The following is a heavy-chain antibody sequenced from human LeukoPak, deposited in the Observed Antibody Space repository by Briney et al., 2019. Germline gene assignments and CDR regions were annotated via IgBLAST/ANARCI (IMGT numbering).Heavy chain of an antibody. CDR1: GGSITSYY. D-gene: IGHD6-19*01. CDR3: AREVQLSSGWSNWFDP. V-gene: IGHV4-59*01. Sequence: SETLSLTCSVSGGSITSYYWNWIRQPPGKGLEWIGYLYYSGSTNYNPSLKSRVTISVDTSKNQFSLHLSSVTPADTAVYYCAREVQLSSGWSNWFDPRGQGTLVTVSS. CDR2: LYYSGST. J-gene: IGHJ5*02.